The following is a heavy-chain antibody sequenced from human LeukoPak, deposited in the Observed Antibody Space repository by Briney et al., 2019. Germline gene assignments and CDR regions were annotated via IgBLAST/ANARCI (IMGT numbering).Heavy chain of an antibody. CDR3: ARQEYYYGSGSYLLYYYYMDV. CDR2: IYYSGST. D-gene: IGHD3-10*01. V-gene: IGHV4-39*01. CDR1: SGSISSSSYY. Sequence: TSETLSLTCTVSSGSISSSSYYWGWIRQPPGKGLEWIGSIYYSGSTYYNPSLKSRVTISVDTSKNQFSLKLSSVTAADTAVYYCARQEYYYGSGSYLLYYYYMDVWGKGTTVTVSS. J-gene: IGHJ6*03.